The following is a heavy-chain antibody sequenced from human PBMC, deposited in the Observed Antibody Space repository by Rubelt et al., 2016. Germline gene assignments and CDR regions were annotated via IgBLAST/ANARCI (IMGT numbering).Heavy chain of an antibody. Sequence: QVQLGQSEAEVKKPGASVKVSCKASGYTFTYCSLHWLQQAPGQGLERMRWITLYNGNTNYAKKFQGRVTMTRDMSRRTAYIELSSLRSEDSAVYYWARSASIAGDWGQGTLVTVSS. CDR3: ARSASIAGD. V-gene: IGHV1-68*02. CDR1: GYTFTYCS. D-gene: IGHD6-6*01. J-gene: IGHJ4*02. CDR2: ITLYNGNT.